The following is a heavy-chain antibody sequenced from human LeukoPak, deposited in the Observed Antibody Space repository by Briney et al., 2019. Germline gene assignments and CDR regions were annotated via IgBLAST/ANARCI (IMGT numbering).Heavy chain of an antibody. D-gene: IGHD3-16*01. J-gene: IGHJ4*02. V-gene: IGHV3-48*04. CDR3: ARDKGGAYYFDY. Sequence: GGSLRLSCAASGFTFSSYWMSWVRQAPGKGLKWVSYISSSGSTIYYADSVKGRFTISRDNAKNSLYLQMNSLRAEDTAVYYCARDKGGAYYFDYWGQGTLVTVSS. CDR2: ISSSGSTI. CDR1: GFTFSSYW.